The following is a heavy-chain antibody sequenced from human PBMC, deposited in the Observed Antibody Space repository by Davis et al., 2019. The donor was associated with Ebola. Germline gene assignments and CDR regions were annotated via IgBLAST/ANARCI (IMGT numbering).Heavy chain of an antibody. CDR1: GFIFSNHW. CDR3: ARVFGVVTHYGMDV. Sequence: GESLKISCAASGFIFSNHWMSWVRQAPGKGLEWVSSISSSSSYIYYADSVKGRFTISRDNAKNSLYLQMNSLRAEDTAVYYCARVFGVVTHYGMDVWGQGTTVTVSS. CDR2: ISSSSSYI. J-gene: IGHJ6*02. D-gene: IGHD3-3*01. V-gene: IGHV3-21*01.